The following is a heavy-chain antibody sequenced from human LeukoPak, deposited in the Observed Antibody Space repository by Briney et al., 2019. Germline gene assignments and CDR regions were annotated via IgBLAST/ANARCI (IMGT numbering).Heavy chain of an antibody. CDR2: IYHSGST. D-gene: IGHD1-26*01. J-gene: IGHJ4*02. Sequence: PETLSLTCTASGYSISSGYYWGWIRQPPGKGLEWIGSIYHSGSTYYNPSLKSRVTISVDTSKNQFSLKLSSVTAADTAVYYCARDPLGATIDYWGQGTLVTVSS. CDR3: ARDPLGATIDY. V-gene: IGHV4-38-2*02. CDR1: GYSISSGYY.